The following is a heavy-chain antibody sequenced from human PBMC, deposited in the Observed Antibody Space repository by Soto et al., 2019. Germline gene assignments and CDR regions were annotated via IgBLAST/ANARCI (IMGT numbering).Heavy chain of an antibody. D-gene: IGHD3-9*01. CDR3: ARPNYDIFTALSGFDI. CDR2: IHHSGNT. J-gene: IGHJ3*02. CDR1: GDSITSGNYY. V-gene: IGHV4-31*03. Sequence: QVQLQESGPGLVKPSQTLSLTCIVSGDSITSGNYYWIWILQHQWKGLAWIGYIHHSGNTYYIPSLTSRLSLSMDTSKNQFSLQLSSVTAADTALYYCARPNYDIFTALSGFDIWGQGTMVTVSS.